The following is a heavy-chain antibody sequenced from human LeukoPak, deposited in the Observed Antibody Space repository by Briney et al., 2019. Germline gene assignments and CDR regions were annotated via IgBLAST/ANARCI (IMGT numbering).Heavy chain of an antibody. D-gene: IGHD3-22*01. V-gene: IGHV3-64D*09. J-gene: IGHJ4*02. CDR2: ISTNGGST. CDR1: GFTFSSYA. Sequence: PGGSLRLSCSASGFTFSSYAMQWVRQAPVKGLDYVSAISTNGGSTYYADSVKGRFTISRDNSKNMLFLHMSSLRTEDTAVYYCVKDERVRMSYYDSSGYYAYWGLGTLVTVSS. CDR3: VKDERVRMSYYDSSGYYAY.